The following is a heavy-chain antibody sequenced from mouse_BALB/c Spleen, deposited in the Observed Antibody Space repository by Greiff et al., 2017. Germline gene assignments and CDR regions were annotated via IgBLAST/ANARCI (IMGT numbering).Heavy chain of an antibody. CDR3: ARGYGYWYFDV. V-gene: IGHV1S137*01. D-gene: IGHD1-1*01. CDR1: GYTFTDYA. CDR2: ISTYYGDA. Sequence: QAQLQQSGAELVRPGVSVKISCKGSGYTFTDYAMHWVKQSHAKSLEWIGVISTYYGDASYNQKFKGKATMTVDKSSSTAYMELARLTSEDSAIYYCARGYGYWYFDVWGAGTTVTVSS. J-gene: IGHJ1*01.